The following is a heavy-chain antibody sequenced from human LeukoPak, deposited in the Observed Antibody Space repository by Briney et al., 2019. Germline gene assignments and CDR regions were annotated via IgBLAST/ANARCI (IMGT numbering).Heavy chain of an antibody. D-gene: IGHD3-22*01. Sequence: GGSLRLSCAASGFTFSSYIMNWVRQAPGKGLEWVSSISSSSSYIYYADSVKGRFTISRDNAKNSLYLQMNSLRSDDTAVYYCARDGYYDSSGYFDYWGQGTLVTVSS. CDR1: GFTFSSYI. V-gene: IGHV3-21*04. J-gene: IGHJ4*02. CDR3: ARDGYYDSSGYFDY. CDR2: ISSSSSYI.